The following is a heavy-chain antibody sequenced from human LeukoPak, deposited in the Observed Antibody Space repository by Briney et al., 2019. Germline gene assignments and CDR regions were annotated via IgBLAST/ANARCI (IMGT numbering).Heavy chain of an antibody. J-gene: IGHJ4*02. CDR1: GLTLSNAW. V-gene: IGHV3-15*01. Sequence: PGGSLRLSCAASGLTLSNAWMTWVRQAPGKGLEWVARIKSKSDGGIKDYAAPVKGTFTISRDDSENTVYLQMNSLKIEDTAVYYCATGRSGYFDSWGQGTLVFVPS. CDR3: ATGRSGYFDS. CDR2: IKSKSDGGIK.